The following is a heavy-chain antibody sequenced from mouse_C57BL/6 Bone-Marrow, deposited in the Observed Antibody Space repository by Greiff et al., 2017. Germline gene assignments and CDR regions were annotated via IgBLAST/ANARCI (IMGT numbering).Heavy chain of an antibody. CDR3: ARKCGRYLYFDY. CDR2: IYPGDGDT. V-gene: IGHV1-82*01. Sequence: VQLQQSGPELVKPGASVKISCKASGYAFSSSWMNWVKQRPGKGLEWIGRIYPGDGDTKYNGKFTGKATLTADKSSSPAYMHLISLTSEDSSVYCGARKCGRYLYFDYWGQGTTLAVSS. D-gene: IGHD2-14*01. J-gene: IGHJ2*01. CDR1: GYAFSSSW.